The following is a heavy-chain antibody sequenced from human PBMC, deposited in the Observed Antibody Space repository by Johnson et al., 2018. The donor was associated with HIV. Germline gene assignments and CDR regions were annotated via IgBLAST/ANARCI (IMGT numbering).Heavy chain of an antibody. CDR3: TIPYYYDSGGYQ. J-gene: IGHJ3*01. V-gene: IGHV3-30*03. Sequence: QVQLVESGGGVVQPGRSLRLSCAASGFTFSSYGMHWVRQAPGKGLECVAVISYDGSNKYYADSVKGRFTISRDNSKNTLYLQMSSRRAEDMAVYYCTIPYYYDSGGYQWGQGTMVTVSS. CDR2: ISYDGSNK. D-gene: IGHD3-22*01. CDR1: GFTFSSYG.